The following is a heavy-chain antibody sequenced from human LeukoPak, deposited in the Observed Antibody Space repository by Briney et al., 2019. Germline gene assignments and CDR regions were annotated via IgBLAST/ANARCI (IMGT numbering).Heavy chain of an antibody. Sequence: SETLSLTCTVSGGSISSSSYYWGWIRQPPGKGLEWIGSIYYSGSTNYNPSLKSRVTISVDTSKNQFSLKLSSVTAADTAVYYCARDGGYSYGYSRWFDPWGQGTLVTVSS. CDR1: GGSISSSSYY. CDR2: IYYSGST. D-gene: IGHD5-18*01. CDR3: ARDGGYSYGYSRWFDP. V-gene: IGHV4-39*07. J-gene: IGHJ5*02.